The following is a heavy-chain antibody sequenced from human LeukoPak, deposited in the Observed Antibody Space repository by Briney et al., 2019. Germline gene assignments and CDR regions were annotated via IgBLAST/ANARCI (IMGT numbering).Heavy chain of an antibody. D-gene: IGHD6-19*01. CDR2: INPNSGGT. CDR1: GYTFTGYY. J-gene: IGHJ4*02. V-gene: IGHV1-2*02. Sequence: ASVKVSCKAPGYTFTGYYMHWVRQAPGQGLEWMGWINPNSGGTNYAQKFQGRVTMTRDTSISTAYMELSRLRSDDTAVYYCAREDSSGWPRTVYWGQGTLVTVSS. CDR3: AREDSSGWPRTVY.